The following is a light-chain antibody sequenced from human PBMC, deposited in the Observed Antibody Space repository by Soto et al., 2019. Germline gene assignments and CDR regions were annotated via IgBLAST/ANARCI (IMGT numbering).Light chain of an antibody. J-gene: IGKJ1*01. CDR3: LQDYNYPLT. CDR2: AAS. Sequence: AIQITQSPSSLSASVVDRVTLTCLASQGIKNDLGWYQQKPGKAPKLLIYAASSLQSGVPSRFSGSGSGTDFTLTRSSLQPDDFATYYCLQDYNYPLTFGQGTKVDI. V-gene: IGKV1-6*01. CDR1: QGIKND.